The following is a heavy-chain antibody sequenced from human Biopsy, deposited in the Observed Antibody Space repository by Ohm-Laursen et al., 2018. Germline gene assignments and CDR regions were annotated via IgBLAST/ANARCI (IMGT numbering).Heavy chain of an antibody. CDR2: IYYSGNT. V-gene: IGHV4-59*07. D-gene: IGHD1-26*01. Sequence: SDTLSLTCIVSGGSINNFYWSWIRQPPGKGLEWIGIIYYSGNTKYNPSLKSRVTISVDTFRNQFSLKLSSVTAADTAVYYCARVRVWADSEGAFDPWGQGTMVTVSS. CDR3: ARVRVWADSEGAFDP. J-gene: IGHJ3*01. CDR1: GGSINNFY.